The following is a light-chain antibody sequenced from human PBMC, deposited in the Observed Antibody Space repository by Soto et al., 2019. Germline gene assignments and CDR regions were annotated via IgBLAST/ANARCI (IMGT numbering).Light chain of an antibody. CDR3: QQTYSAPRT. CDR2: AAS. CDR1: QSICNY. V-gene: IGKV1-39*01. Sequence: DIQMTQSPSSLFASVGDRVTITCRASQSICNYLNWYQHKPGKAPNLLIYAASSLHSGVPSRFSGSGSGTDFTLTITTLQPEDFATYYCQQTYSAPRTFGQGTNLEIK. J-gene: IGKJ2*01.